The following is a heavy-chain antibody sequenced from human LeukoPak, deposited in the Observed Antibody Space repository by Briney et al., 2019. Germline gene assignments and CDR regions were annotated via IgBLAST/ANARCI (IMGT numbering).Heavy chain of an antibody. J-gene: IGHJ4*02. Sequence: GGSLRLSCAASGFSVSSNYISWVRQAPGKGLEWVSAISGSGGSTYYADSVKGRFTISRDNSKNTLYLQMNSLRAEDTAVYYCAKDSRVIVVVIGPNTIDYWGQGTLVTVSS. CDR1: GFSVSSNY. CDR2: ISGSGGST. D-gene: IGHD3-22*01. V-gene: IGHV3-23*01. CDR3: AKDSRVIVVVIGPNTIDY.